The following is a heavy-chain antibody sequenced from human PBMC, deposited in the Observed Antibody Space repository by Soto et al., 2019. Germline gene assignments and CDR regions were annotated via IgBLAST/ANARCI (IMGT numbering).Heavy chain of an antibody. CDR3: AKGSADGAPYYFDS. CDR2: ISDSGGST. D-gene: IGHD6-13*01. CDR1: GGSFCRDA. Sequence: GGVRRPSWGGSGGSFCRDALSGGRQAPGGGLDWVSAISDSGGSTYYADSVKGRFTISRDNSRNTLYLQMNSLRTEDTAVYYCAKGSADGAPYYFDSWGPGALVTVSS. J-gene: IGHJ4*02. V-gene: IGHV3-23*01.